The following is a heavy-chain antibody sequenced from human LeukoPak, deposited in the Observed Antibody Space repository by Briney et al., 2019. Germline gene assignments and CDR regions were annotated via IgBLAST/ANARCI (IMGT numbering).Heavy chain of an antibody. CDR1: GYTFTGYY. CDR3: ARYYSGYPIDY. CDR2: INPNSGGT. J-gene: IGHJ4*02. V-gene: IGHV1-2*02. D-gene: IGHD5-12*01. Sequence: VASVKVSCKASGYTFTGYYIHWVRQAPGQGLEWMGWINPNSGGTNYAQKFQGRVTMTRDTSISTAYMELSRLRFDDTAVYYCARYYSGYPIDYWSQGTLVTVSS.